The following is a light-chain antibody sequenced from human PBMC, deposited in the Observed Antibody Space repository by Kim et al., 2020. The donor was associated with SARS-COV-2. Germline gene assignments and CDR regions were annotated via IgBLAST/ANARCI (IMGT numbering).Light chain of an antibody. V-gene: IGLV1-44*01. CDR2: GNN. J-gene: IGLJ2*01. CDR1: SSNIGSHT. Sequence: ELTQPPSASGTPGQRVTISCSGSSSNIGSHTVNWYQQLPGTAPKLLIYGNNQRPSGVPDRFSGSKSGTSASLAISGLQSEDEADYYCAAWDDSLNGHVVFGGGTQLTVL. CDR3: AAWDDSLNGHVV.